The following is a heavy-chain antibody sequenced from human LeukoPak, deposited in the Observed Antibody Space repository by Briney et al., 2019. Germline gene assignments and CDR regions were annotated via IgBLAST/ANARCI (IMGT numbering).Heavy chain of an antibody. D-gene: IGHD2-2*01. CDR2: IIPIFGTA. CDR3: ARDSGADIVVVPAASDY. J-gene: IGHJ4*02. Sequence: SVKGSCKASGGTFSSYAISWVRQAPVQGLEWMGGIIPIFGTANYAQKFQGRVTITADKSTSTAYMELSSLRSEDTAVYYCARDSGADIVVVPAASDYWGQGTLVTVSS. V-gene: IGHV1-69*06. CDR1: GGTFSSYA.